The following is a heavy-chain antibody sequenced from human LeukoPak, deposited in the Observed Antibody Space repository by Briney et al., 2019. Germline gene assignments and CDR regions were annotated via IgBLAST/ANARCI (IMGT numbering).Heavy chain of an antibody. Sequence: ASVKVSCKASGGTFISYAISWVRQAPGQGLEWMGGIIPIFGTANYAQKFQGRVTITADESTSTAYMELSSLRSEDTAVYYCARDGRLLAGEFDYWGQGTLVTVSS. CDR2: IIPIFGTA. J-gene: IGHJ4*02. CDR3: ARDGRLLAGEFDY. CDR1: GGTFISYA. D-gene: IGHD3-10*01. V-gene: IGHV1-69*13.